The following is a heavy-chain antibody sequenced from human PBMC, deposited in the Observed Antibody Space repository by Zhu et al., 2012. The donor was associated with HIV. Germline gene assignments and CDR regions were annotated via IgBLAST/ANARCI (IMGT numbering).Heavy chain of an antibody. D-gene: IGHD3-22*01. V-gene: IGHV4-38-2*02. CDR3: VEGGYYYDSLGAFDL. J-gene: IGHJ3*01. CDR1: GYSMRSGYY. Sequence: QVQLQESGPGSVKPSKTLSLTCSISGYSMRSGYYWGWIRQPPGKDLEWIGSIYHSGTTYYNPSLKSRVTILVDMSEKEFSLKLTSVTAADTAVYYCVEGGYYYDSLGAFDLWGQGTTVTVSS. CDR2: IYHSGTT.